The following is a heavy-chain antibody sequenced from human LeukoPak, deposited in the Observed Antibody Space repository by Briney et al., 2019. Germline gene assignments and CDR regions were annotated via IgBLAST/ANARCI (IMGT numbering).Heavy chain of an antibody. J-gene: IGHJ3*02. CDR1: GGSISSYY. CDR3: ARSQYYYDSSGTWGSFAFDI. Sequence: SETLSLTCTVSGGSISSYYWSWIRQPAGKGLEWIGRIYTSGSTNYNPSLKSRVTMSVDTSKNQFSLKLSSVTAADTAVYYCARSQYYYDSSGTWGSFAFDIWGQGTMVTVSS. D-gene: IGHD3-22*01. CDR2: IYTSGST. V-gene: IGHV4-4*07.